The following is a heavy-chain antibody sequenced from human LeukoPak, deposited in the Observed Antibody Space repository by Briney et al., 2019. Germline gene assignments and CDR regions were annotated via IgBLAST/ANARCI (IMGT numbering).Heavy chain of an antibody. CDR3: ARGHGGYIDS. Sequence: SQTLSLTCAISGDSVSSNSAAWNWIRQSPSRGLEWLGRTYYRSKWYDAYAESVRSRITIKPDTSRSQFSLQLDSVTPEDTAVYFCARGHGGYIDSWGQGTLVTVSS. CDR2: TYYRSKWYD. J-gene: IGHJ4*02. V-gene: IGHV6-1*01. D-gene: IGHD5-12*01. CDR1: GDSVSSNSAA.